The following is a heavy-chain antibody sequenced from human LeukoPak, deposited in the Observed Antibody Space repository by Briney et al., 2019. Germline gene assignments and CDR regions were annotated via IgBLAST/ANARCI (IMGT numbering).Heavy chain of an antibody. CDR1: GGSFSGYY. J-gene: IGHJ4*02. Sequence: PSETLSLTCPVYGGSFSGYYWTWIRQPPGKGLEWIGEINHTGSTNYNPSLKSRVTISVDTSKNQFSLKLSSVTAADTAVYYCARAITVTPDYWGQGTLVTISS. D-gene: IGHD4-17*01. V-gene: IGHV4-34*01. CDR3: ARAITVTPDY. CDR2: INHTGST.